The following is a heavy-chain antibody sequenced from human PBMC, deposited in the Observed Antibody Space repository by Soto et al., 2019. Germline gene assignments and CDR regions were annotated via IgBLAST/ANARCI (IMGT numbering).Heavy chain of an antibody. CDR2: ISGNGARA. CDR3: AKRFDDSSTWSFDH. V-gene: IGHV3-23*01. J-gene: IGHJ4*02. CDR1: GFTFDNYV. D-gene: IGHD6-6*01. Sequence: GGSLRLSCAASGFTFDNYVMTWVRQAPGKGLEWVAGISGNGARAYYGDSVKGRFIVSRDNSKNTQYSQMNSLRVEDTALYYCAKRFDDSSTWSFDHWGLGTLVTVSS.